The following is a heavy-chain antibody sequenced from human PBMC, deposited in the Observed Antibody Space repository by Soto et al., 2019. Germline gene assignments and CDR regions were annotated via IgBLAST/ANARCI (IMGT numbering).Heavy chain of an antibody. D-gene: IGHD3-10*01. J-gene: IGHJ5*02. CDR2: INPNSGGT. CDR3: ARQGSGSSWFDP. CDR1: GYIFTVYY. Sequence: GASVKVSCKASGYIFTVYYMHWVRQAPGQGLEWMGWINPNSGGTNYAQKFQGRVTMTRDTSIRTAYMELSRLRSDDTAGYYCARQGSGSSWFDPWGQGTLVTVSS. V-gene: IGHV1-2*02.